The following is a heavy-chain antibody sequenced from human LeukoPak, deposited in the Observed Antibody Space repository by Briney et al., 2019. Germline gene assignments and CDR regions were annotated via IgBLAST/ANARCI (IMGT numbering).Heavy chain of an antibody. CDR1: GYTFTNYG. Sequence: GSVKVSCKASGYTFTNYGITWVRQAPGQGLEWMGWINTNTGNPTYAQGFTGRFVFSLDTSVSTAYLQISSLKAEDTAVYYCARDFVEKWFGEFTDSPDHDAFDIWGQGTMVTVSS. D-gene: IGHD3-10*01. CDR3: ARDFVEKWFGEFTDSPDHDAFDI. J-gene: IGHJ3*02. CDR2: INTNTGNP. V-gene: IGHV7-4-1*02.